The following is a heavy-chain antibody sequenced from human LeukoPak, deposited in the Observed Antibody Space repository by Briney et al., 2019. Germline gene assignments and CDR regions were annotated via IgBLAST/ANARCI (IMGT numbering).Heavy chain of an antibody. J-gene: IGHJ4*02. V-gene: IGHV3-30*18. CDR3: AKGLVKYSSGWPVFDY. CDR2: ISYDGSNK. CDR1: GFTFSSYG. Sequence: GRSLRLSCAASGFTFSSYGMHWVRQAPGKGLEWVAVISYDGSNKYYADSVKGRFTISRDNYKNTLYLQMNSLRAEDTAVYYCAKGLVKYSSGWPVFDYWGQGTLVTVSS. D-gene: IGHD6-19*01.